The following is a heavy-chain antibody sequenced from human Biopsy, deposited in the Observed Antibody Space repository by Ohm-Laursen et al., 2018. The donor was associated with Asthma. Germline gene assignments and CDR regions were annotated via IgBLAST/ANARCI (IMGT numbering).Heavy chain of an antibody. D-gene: IGHD3-22*01. V-gene: IGHV4-4*01. CDR1: GGSISVSNW. CDR3: ARRWRSYDSSNYYLDQ. J-gene: IGHJ4*02. Sequence: PDTLSLTCDVTGGSISVSNWGSWRRQPPGRGLEGSGQIYHLGNANYNPSLKSRVTMSVDKSKNQFSLKLTSVTAADTAVYFCARRWRSYDSSNYYLDQWGQGTLVTVSS. CDR2: IYHLGNA.